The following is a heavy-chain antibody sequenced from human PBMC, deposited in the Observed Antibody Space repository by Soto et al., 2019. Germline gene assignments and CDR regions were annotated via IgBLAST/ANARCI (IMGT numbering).Heavy chain of an antibody. CDR1: GFTFSSSW. Sequence: GGSLRLSXAASGFTFSSSWMSWVRQAPGKGLERVANIKPDGSEKYYVDSVKGRFTISRDNAKDSLYLQMNSLRAEDTAVYYCAKNYYWAFDIWGQGTMVTVSS. CDR3: AKNYYWAFDI. D-gene: IGHD3-10*01. V-gene: IGHV3-7*03. CDR2: IKPDGSEK. J-gene: IGHJ3*02.